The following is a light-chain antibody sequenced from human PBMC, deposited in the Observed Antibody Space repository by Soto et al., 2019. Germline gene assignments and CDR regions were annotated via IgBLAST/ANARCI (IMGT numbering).Light chain of an antibody. V-gene: IGKV1-39*01. J-gene: IGKJ1*01. CDR3: QQSYKTPRT. CDR2: AAT. Sequence: DLQMTQSPSSLSASVGDRVTITCRASQSISSFLNWYQQKPGRAPNVLIYAATTLRSGVPSRFSGSGSGTDFTLTISSLQPEDFATYYCQQSYKTPRTFGQGTKVGIK. CDR1: QSISSF.